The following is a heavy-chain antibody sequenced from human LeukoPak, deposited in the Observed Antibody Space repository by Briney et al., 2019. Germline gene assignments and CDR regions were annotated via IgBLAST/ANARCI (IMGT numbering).Heavy chain of an antibody. V-gene: IGHV6-1*01. D-gene: IGHD3-10*01. CDR2: TYYRSKLYT. CDR1: GDSLSSNSAT. CDR3: SSQYYSGSVSLNPPFDY. Sequence: SQTLSLTCALSGDSLSSNSATWGWGRQTPKRGVEWVGSTYYRSKLYTDYAVSVKSRITIIPVTSKTQFSLQLNSVTPEDTAVYYCSSQYYSGSVSLNPPFDYWGQGTLVTVSS. J-gene: IGHJ4*02.